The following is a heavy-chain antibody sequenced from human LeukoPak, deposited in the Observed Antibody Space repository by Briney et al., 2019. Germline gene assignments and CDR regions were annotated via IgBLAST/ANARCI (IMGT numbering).Heavy chain of an antibody. CDR1: GFNFNTYA. CDR2: ITGSGDNT. CDR3: AKDPSAAGRGREFDP. D-gene: IGHD6-13*01. Sequence: GSLRLSCAASGFNFNTYAMSWVRQAPGKGLEWVSTITGSGDNTYSADSVQGRFTVSRDNSKNTLYLQMNSLRAEDTAVYYCAKDPSAAGRGREFDPWGQGTLVTVSS. J-gene: IGHJ5*02. V-gene: IGHV3-23*01.